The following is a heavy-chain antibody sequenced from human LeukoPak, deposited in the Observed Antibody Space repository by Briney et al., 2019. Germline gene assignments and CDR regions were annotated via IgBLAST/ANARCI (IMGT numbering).Heavy chain of an antibody. J-gene: IGHJ6*03. CDR1: GGSISSGDYY. CDR2: IYYSGST. CDR3: ASYLKYSSSGYYYYMDV. Sequence: SQTLSLTCTVSGGSISSGDYYWSWIRQPPGKGLEWIGYIYYSGSTYYNPSLKTRVTISVDTSKNQFSLKLSSATAADTAVYYCASYLKYSSSGYYYYMDVWGEETTVAVS. V-gene: IGHV4-30-4*08. D-gene: IGHD6-6*01.